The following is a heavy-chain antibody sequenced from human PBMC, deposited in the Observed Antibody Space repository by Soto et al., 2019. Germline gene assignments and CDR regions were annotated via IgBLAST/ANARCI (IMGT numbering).Heavy chain of an antibody. Sequence: GGSLRLSCAASGFTFSSYAMHWVRQAPGKGLEWVAVISYDGSNKYYADSVKGRFTISRDNSKNTLYLQMNSLRAEDTAVYYCARVNYYDSSGYYHVWGQGTLVTVSS. D-gene: IGHD3-22*01. V-gene: IGHV3-30-3*01. CDR2: ISYDGSNK. J-gene: IGHJ4*02. CDR1: GFTFSSYA. CDR3: ARVNYYDSSGYYHV.